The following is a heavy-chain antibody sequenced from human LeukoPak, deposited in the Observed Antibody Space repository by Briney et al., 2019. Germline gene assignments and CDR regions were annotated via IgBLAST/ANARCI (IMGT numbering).Heavy chain of an antibody. D-gene: IGHD3-16*01. V-gene: IGHV3-48*01. Sequence: GGSLRLSCAASGFTFSSYSMNWVRQAPGKGLEWVSYISRSSTSTYYADSVKGRFTISRDNSKNTLYLQMNSLRAEDTAVYYCARDAYNYYGMDVWGQGTTVTVSS. CDR3: ARDAYNYYGMDV. CDR2: ISRSSTST. J-gene: IGHJ6*02. CDR1: GFTFSSYS.